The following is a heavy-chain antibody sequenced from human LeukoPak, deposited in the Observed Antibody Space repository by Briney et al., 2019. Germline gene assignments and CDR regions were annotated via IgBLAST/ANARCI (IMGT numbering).Heavy chain of an antibody. CDR2: VYSGGST. D-gene: IGHD1-26*01. J-gene: IGHJ4*02. CDR3: ARSRWDQNYFDY. V-gene: IGHV3-66*01. Sequence: RSLRLSCAASGFAVSGNYMSWLRQAPGKGLEGVSVVYSGGSTFYADSVKARFTISRDNSKNTLFLQLNSLRAEDTAVYYCARSRWDQNYFDYWGQGTLVTVSS. CDR1: GFAVSGNY.